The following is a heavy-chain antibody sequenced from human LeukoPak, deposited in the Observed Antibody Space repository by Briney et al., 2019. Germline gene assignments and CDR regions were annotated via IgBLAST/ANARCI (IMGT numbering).Heavy chain of an antibody. V-gene: IGHV4-39*07. CDR3: ARGKLVRGVTPPDF. CDR2: IYYSGST. CDR1: GGSISSSSYY. Sequence: SETLSLTCTVSGGSISSSSYYWGWIRQPPGKGLEWIGSIYYSGSTYYNPSLKSRVTISVDTSKNQFSLKLSSVTAADTAVYYCARGKLVRGVTPPDFWGQGTLVTVSS. J-gene: IGHJ4*02. D-gene: IGHD3-10*01.